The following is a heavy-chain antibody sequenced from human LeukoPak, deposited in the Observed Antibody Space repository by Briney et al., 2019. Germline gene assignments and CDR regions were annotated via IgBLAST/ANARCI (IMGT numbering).Heavy chain of an antibody. D-gene: IGHD3-16*01. Sequence: GRSLRLSCAASGFTFDDYAMQWVRQAPGKGLEWVSGISWNSGSIGYADSVKGRFTISRDNAKNSLYLQMNSLRAEDTAIYYCARDTSHDIGGIRNAFDIWGQGTMVTVSS. J-gene: IGHJ3*02. CDR1: GFTFDDYA. V-gene: IGHV3-9*01. CDR2: ISWNSGSI. CDR3: ARDTSHDIGGIRNAFDI.